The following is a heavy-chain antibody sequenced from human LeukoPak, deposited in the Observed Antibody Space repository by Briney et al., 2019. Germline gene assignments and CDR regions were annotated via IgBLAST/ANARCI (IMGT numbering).Heavy chain of an antibody. D-gene: IGHD6-19*01. V-gene: IGHV3-30-3*01. J-gene: IGHJ4*02. Sequence: GGPLRLSCAASGFTFSSYAMHWVRQAPGKGLEWVAVISYDGSNKYYADSVKGRFTISRDNSKNTLYLQMNSLRAEDTAVYYCARGSSGWSRLDYWGQGTLVTVSS. CDR3: ARGSSGWSRLDY. CDR2: ISYDGSNK. CDR1: GFTFSSYA.